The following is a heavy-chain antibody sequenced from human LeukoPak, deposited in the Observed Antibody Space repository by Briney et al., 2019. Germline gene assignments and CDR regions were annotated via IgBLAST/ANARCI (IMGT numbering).Heavy chain of an antibody. CDR2: ISGGGGST. CDR3: AKGGKWDVTPFDY. V-gene: IGHV3-23*01. J-gene: IGHJ4*02. D-gene: IGHD1-26*01. Sequence: GGSLRLSCAASGFTFTSYSMNWVRQAPGKGLEWVSTISGGGGSTYYADFVKGRFTISRDNSKNTLYLQVSSLRAEDTAVYYCAKGGKWDVTPFDYWGQGTLVTVSS. CDR1: GFTFTSYS.